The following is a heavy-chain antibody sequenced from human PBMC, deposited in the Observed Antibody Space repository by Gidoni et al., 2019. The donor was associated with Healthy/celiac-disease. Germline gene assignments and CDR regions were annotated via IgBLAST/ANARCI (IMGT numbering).Heavy chain of an antibody. Sequence: QVQLVQSGAEVKKPGSSVKVSCQASGGTFSSYAISWVRQAPGQGLEWMGGLIPILGTANYDQKFQGRVTITADESTSTAYMELSSLRSEDTAVYYCARVWQQLVQANWFDPWGQGTLVTVSS. D-gene: IGHD6-13*01. CDR1: GGTFSSYA. V-gene: IGHV1-69*01. CDR2: LIPILGTA. J-gene: IGHJ5*02. CDR3: ARVWQQLVQANWFDP.